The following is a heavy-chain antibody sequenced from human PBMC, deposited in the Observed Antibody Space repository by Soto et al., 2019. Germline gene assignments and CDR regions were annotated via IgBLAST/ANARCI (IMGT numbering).Heavy chain of an antibody. CDR1: GYTFTSYA. D-gene: IGHD1-26*01. CDR3: ARGGSLYWYFDL. V-gene: IGHV1-3*01. Sequence: QVQLVQSGAEVKKPGASVKVSCKASGYTFTSYAMHWVRQAPGQRLEWMGWINAGNGHTKYSQKFQGRVTITRDTSGSTGYMELSSLRSEDTAVYYCARGGSLYWYFDLWGRGTLVTVSS. J-gene: IGHJ2*01. CDR2: INAGNGHT.